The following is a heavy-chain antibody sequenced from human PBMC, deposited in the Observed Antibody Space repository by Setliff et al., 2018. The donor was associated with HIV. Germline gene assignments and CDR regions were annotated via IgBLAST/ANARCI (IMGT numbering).Heavy chain of an antibody. CDR3: ARGSRSHGGMFGY. CDR1: GGSISNGYYY. J-gene: IGHJ4*02. CDR2: IFYTGSA. Sequence: TSETLSLTCTVSGGSISNGYYYWVWIRQPPGKGLEWIGGIFYTGSAHYNPSLKSRVTISVDTSRNQFSMKLSSVTAADTAIYYCARGSRSHGGMFGYWGQGTLVTVSS. V-gene: IGHV4-39*01. D-gene: IGHD6-13*01.